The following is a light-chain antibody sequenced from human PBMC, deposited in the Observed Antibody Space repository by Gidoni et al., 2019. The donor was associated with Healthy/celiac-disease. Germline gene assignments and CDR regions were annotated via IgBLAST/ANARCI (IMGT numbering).Light chain of an antibody. CDR3: CSYAGSSTYV. Sequence: QSALTQPASVSGSPGQSITISCTGTSSDVGIYNLVSWYQQHPGKAPKLMIYEGSKRPSGVSNRFSGSKSGNTAYLTISGLQAEDEADYYCCSYAGSSTYVFGTGTKVTVL. CDR2: EGS. V-gene: IGLV2-23*01. CDR1: SSDVGIYNL. J-gene: IGLJ1*01.